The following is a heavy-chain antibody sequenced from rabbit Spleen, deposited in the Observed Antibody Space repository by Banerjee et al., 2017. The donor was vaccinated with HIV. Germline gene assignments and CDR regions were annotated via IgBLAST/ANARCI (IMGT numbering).Heavy chain of an antibody. Sequence: QSLEESGGDLVKPGASLTLTCTASGVSFSVSSYMCWVRQAPGKGLEWIACIDAGSSGFTYYASWAKGRFTISKTSSTTVTLQMTRLTAADTATYFCARDLAGVIGWNFNLWGQGTLVTVS. CDR1: GVSFSVSSY. J-gene: IGHJ4*01. V-gene: IGHV1S40*01. CDR2: IDAGSSGFT. D-gene: IGHD4-1*01. CDR3: ARDLAGVIGWNFNL.